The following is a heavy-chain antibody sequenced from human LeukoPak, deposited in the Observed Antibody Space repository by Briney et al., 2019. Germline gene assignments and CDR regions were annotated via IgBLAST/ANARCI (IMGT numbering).Heavy chain of an antibody. CDR2: ISSSGYTI. CDR3: ARDVSGWYGGFDY. D-gene: IGHD6-13*01. V-gene: IGHV3-48*03. Sequence: GGSLRLSCAVSGFTFSSFEMNWVRQAPGKGLEWVSYISSSGYTIYYADSVKGRFTISKDNAKNSLFLQMNSLRAEDTAVYYCARDVSGWYGGFDYWGQGTLVTVSS. J-gene: IGHJ4*02. CDR1: GFTFSSFE.